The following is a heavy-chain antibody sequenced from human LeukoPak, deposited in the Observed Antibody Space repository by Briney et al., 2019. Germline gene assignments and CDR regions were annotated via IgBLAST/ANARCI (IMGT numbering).Heavy chain of an antibody. Sequence: PSETLSLTCTVSGGSITGYYWTWIRQPAGKGLEWIGRIYSGGSTNYNPPLKSRVTMSVDTSKNQFSLKLSSVTAADTAVYYCATGRDADSARGYCDMDVWGQGTTVTVSS. V-gene: IGHV4-4*07. CDR3: ATGRDADSARGYCDMDV. CDR1: GGSITGYY. D-gene: IGHD5-24*01. J-gene: IGHJ6*02. CDR2: IYSGGST.